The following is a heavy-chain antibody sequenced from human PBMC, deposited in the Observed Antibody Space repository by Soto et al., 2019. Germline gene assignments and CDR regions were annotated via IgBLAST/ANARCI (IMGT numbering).Heavy chain of an antibody. CDR1: GYSFTSYW. J-gene: IGHJ4*02. Sequence: EVQLVQSGAEVKKPGESLKISCKGSGYSFTSYWIGWVRQMPGKGLEWMGIIYPGDSDTRYSPSFRGQVTISADKSISTAYLQWSSLKASDTAMYYCARAFCSGGSCYSYFDYWGQGTLVTVSS. V-gene: IGHV5-51*03. CDR2: IYPGDSDT. D-gene: IGHD2-15*01. CDR3: ARAFCSGGSCYSYFDY.